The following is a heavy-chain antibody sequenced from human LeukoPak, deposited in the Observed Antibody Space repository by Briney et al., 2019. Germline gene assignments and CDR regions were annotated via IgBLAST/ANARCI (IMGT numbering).Heavy chain of an antibody. J-gene: IGHJ4*02. CDR3: AITQGFYDFWSGYYGY. D-gene: IGHD3-3*01. CDR2: IYHSGST. V-gene: IGHV4-38-2*01. Sequence: PSETLSLTCAVSGYSISSGYYWGWIRQPPGKGLEWIGSIYHSGSTYYNPSLKSRVTISVDTSKNQFSLKLSSVTAADTAVYYCAITQGFYDFWSGYYGYWGQGTLVTVSS. CDR1: GYSISSGYY.